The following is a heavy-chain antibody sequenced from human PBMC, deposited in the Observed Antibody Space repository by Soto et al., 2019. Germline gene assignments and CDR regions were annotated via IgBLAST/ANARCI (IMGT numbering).Heavy chain of an antibody. CDR1: GGTFSSYT. Sequence: QVQLVQSGAEVKKPGSSVKVSCKASGGTFSSYTISWVRQAPGQGLEWMGRIIPILGIANYAQKFQGRVTITADKSTSTAYMELSSLRSEDTAVYYCAVRGEWRPNQNFDYWGQGTLVTVSS. J-gene: IGHJ4*02. V-gene: IGHV1-69*02. CDR3: AVRGEWRPNQNFDY. CDR2: IIPILGIA. D-gene: IGHD3-10*01.